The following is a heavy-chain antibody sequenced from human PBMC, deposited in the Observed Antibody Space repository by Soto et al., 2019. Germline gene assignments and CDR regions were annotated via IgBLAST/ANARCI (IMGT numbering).Heavy chain of an antibody. V-gene: IGHV4-59*01. Sequence: SSETLSLTCNVSGGSFSSYYWTWIRQPPGKGLEWIGYISSTGTTNYNPSLKSRVTLSVATSKNQFSLRLSSVTAADTAVYYCARGSGITGTVDFWGQGTLVTVSS. CDR1: GGSFSSYY. CDR2: ISSTGTT. J-gene: IGHJ4*02. D-gene: IGHD1-20*01. CDR3: ARGSGITGTVDF.